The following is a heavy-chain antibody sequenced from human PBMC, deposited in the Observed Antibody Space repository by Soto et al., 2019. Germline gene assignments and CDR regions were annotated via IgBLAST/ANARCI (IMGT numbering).Heavy chain of an antibody. Sequence: ASVKVSCKASGYTFTSYDINWVRQATGQGLEWMGWMNPNSGNTGYAQKFQGRVTMTRNTSISTAYMELSSLRSEDTAVYYCARDVIWLLGAFAIWGQGTMVTVSS. CDR3: ARDVIWLLGAFAI. J-gene: IGHJ3*02. CDR2: MNPNSGNT. CDR1: GYTFTSYD. D-gene: IGHD5-18*01. V-gene: IGHV1-8*01.